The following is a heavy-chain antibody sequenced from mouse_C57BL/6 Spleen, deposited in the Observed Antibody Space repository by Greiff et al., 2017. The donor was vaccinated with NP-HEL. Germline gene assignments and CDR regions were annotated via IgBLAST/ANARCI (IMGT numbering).Heavy chain of an antibody. CDR1: GYTFTSYW. CDR2: IDPSDSET. V-gene: IGHV1-52*01. CDR3: ARGDGYYDY. Sequence: VQLQQPGAELVRPGSSVKLSCKASGYTFTSYWMHWVKQRPIQGLEWIGNIDPSDSETNYNQKFKDKATLTVDKSSSTAYMQLSSLTSEDSAVYYCARGDGYYDYWGQGTTLTVSS. D-gene: IGHD2-3*01. J-gene: IGHJ2*01.